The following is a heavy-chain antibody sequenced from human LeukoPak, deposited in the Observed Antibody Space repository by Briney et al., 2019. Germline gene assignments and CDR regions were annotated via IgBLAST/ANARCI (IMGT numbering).Heavy chain of an antibody. CDR2: ISYDGSNK. V-gene: IGHV3-30*18. CDR3: AKDKGQYYYYYYYMDV. CDR1: GFTFSSYG. Sequence: PGRSLRLSCAASGFTFSSYGMHWVRQAPGKGLEWVAVISYDGSNKYYADSVKGRCTISRDNSKNTLYLQMNSLRAEDTAVYYCAKDKGQYYYYYYYMDVWGKGTTVTVSS. J-gene: IGHJ6*03.